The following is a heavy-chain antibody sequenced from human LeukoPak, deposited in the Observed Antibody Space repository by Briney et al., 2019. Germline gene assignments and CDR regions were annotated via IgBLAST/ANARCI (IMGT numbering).Heavy chain of an antibody. D-gene: IGHD5-18*01. CDR3: ARDRVPYLSYSYAVV. Sequence: GGSLRLSCAASGFTFSSYAMHWVRQAPGKGLEWVAVISYDGSNKYYADSVKGRFTISRDNSKNTLYLQMNSLRAEDTAVYYCARDRVPYLSYSYAVVWGQGTTVTVSS. CDR2: ISYDGSNK. V-gene: IGHV3-30-3*01. J-gene: IGHJ6*02. CDR1: GFTFSSYA.